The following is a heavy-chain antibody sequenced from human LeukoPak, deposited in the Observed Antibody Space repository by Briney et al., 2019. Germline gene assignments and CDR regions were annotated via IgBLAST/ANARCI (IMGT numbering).Heavy chain of an antibody. V-gene: IGHV4-31*03. CDR1: GGSISSGGYY. Sequence: SQTLSLTCTVSGGSISSGGYYWSWIRQHPGKGLEWIGYIYYSGSTYYNPSLKSRVTISVDTSKNQFSLKLSSVTAADTAVYYCAKAHSGGSGSYPPFDFWGQGTLVTVSS. D-gene: IGHD2-15*01. CDR3: AKAHSGGSGSYPPFDF. CDR2: IYYSGST. J-gene: IGHJ4*02.